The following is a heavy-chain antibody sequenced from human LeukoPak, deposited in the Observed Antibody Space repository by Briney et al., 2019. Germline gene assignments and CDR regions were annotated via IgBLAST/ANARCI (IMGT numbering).Heavy chain of an antibody. D-gene: IGHD1-26*01. CDR2: IIPILGIA. V-gene: IGHV1-69*02. CDR3: ARGLLSGSLDFDY. J-gene: IGHJ4*02. Sequence: SVKVSCKASGGTFSSYTISWVRQAPGQGLEWMGRIIPILGIANYAQKFQGRVTITADKSTSTAYMELSSPRSEDTAVYYCARGLLSGSLDFDYWGQGTLVTVSS. CDR1: GGTFSSYT.